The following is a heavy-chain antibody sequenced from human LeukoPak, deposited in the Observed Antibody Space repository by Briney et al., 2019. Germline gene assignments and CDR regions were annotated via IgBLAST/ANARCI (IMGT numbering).Heavy chain of an antibody. Sequence: SETLSLTCTVSGGSISSYYWSWIRQPPGKGLEWIGEINHSGSTNYNPSLKSRVTISVDTSKNQFSLKLSSVTAADTAVYYCARGLVYDFWSGYYGRYYYYMDVWGKGTTVTVSS. CDR2: INHSGST. CDR1: GGSISSYY. V-gene: IGHV4-34*01. CDR3: ARGLVYDFWSGYYGRYYYYMDV. D-gene: IGHD3-3*01. J-gene: IGHJ6*03.